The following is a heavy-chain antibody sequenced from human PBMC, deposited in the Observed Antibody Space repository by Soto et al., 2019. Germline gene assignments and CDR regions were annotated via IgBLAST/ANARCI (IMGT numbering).Heavy chain of an antibody. CDR2: INHSGST. J-gene: IGHJ4*02. CDR1: GGSFSGYY. Sequence: PSETLSLTCAVYGGSFSGYYWSWIRQPPGKGLEWIGEINHSGSTNYNPSLKSRVTISVDTSKNQFSLKLSSVTAAGTAVYYCARGVPYYYDSSGYYYFDYWGQGTLVTVSS. CDR3: ARGVPYYYDSSGYYYFDY. D-gene: IGHD3-22*01. V-gene: IGHV4-34*01.